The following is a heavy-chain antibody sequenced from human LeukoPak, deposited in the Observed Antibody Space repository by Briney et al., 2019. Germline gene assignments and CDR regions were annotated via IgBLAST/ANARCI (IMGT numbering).Heavy chain of an antibody. CDR3: VKSPGRAAGNWFDR. CDR2: ITGSGTKT. J-gene: IGHJ5*02. CDR1: GFIFTNYG. V-gene: IGHV3-23*01. D-gene: IGHD6-13*01. Sequence: GGSLRLSCAASGFIFTNYGFSSVRQAPGNGLGWVSGITGSGTKTYYADSVKGRFTISRDNSKNTLYLQMSTLRDEDTAVYYCVKSPGRAAGNWFDRWGQGTLVTVSS.